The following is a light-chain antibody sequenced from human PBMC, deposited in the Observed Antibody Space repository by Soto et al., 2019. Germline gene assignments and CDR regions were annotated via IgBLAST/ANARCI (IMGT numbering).Light chain of an antibody. Sequence: EVVLKQSPVTLSLSPGERATLSCRASQSFRGLLAWYQQKPGQAPRLLIYDASRRVTGIPPRFSGSGSGTDFTLTLSSLEPEDFAVYYCQQRAGSSTFGQGTRLEIK. J-gene: IGKJ5*01. V-gene: IGKV3-11*01. CDR1: QSFRGL. CDR3: QQRAGSST. CDR2: DAS.